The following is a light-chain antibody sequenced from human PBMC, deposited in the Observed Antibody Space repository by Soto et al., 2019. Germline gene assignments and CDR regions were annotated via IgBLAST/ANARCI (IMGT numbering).Light chain of an antibody. CDR2: KAS. CDR1: QGISSW. CDR3: QRYDSMWT. J-gene: IGKJ1*01. V-gene: IGKV1-5*03. Sequence: DIQMTQSPSTLSASVGDRVTITCRASQGISSWLAWYQQKPGKAPKLLIYKASSLESGVPSRFSGSGSGTEFTLTISSLQPDDFATYYCQRYDSMWTFGQGTKVEIK.